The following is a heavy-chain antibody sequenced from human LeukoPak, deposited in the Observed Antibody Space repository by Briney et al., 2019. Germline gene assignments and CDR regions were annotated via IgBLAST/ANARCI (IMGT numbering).Heavy chain of an antibody. CDR2: IYYSGST. V-gene: IGHV4-59*08. D-gene: IGHD3-9*01. J-gene: IGHJ4*02. CDR1: GSSISSYY. CDR3: ARLYYDILTGYWIFDY. Sequence: SETLTLTCAASGSSISSYYWSWIRQPPGKGLELIGYIYYSGSTNYNPSLKSRVTISVDTSTNQFSLKLSTVTAADTAVYYCARLYYDILTGYWIFDYWGQGTLVTVSS.